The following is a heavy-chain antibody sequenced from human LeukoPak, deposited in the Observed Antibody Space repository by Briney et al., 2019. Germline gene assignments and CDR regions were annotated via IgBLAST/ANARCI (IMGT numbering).Heavy chain of an antibody. D-gene: IGHD6-13*01. CDR3: TTTYPARIAAAGKAPYFDY. CDR1: GFTFSSAC. Sequence: AETLTLTCAASGFTFSSACLSWIRQPPGKGLEWVGGIKNKSDGGSTHYAAPGKGRFTISRDDSKNTLYLQMNSLKTEDTAVYYCTTTYPARIAAAGKAPYFDYWGQGTLVTVSS. V-gene: IGHV3-15*01. CDR2: IKNKSDGGST. J-gene: IGHJ4*02.